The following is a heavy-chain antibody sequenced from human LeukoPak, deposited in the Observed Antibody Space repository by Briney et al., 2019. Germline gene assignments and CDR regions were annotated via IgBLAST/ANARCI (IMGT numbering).Heavy chain of an antibody. CDR2: IIPIFGTA. Sequence: GASVKVSCKASGGTFSSYAISWVRQAPGQGLEWMGGIIPIFGTANYAQKFQGRVTITADESTSTAYMELSSLRSEDTAVYYCARAYIVGATKDYYYMDVWGKGTTVTVSS. D-gene: IGHD1-26*01. CDR1: GGTFSSYA. CDR3: ARAYIVGATKDYYYMDV. J-gene: IGHJ6*03. V-gene: IGHV1-69*13.